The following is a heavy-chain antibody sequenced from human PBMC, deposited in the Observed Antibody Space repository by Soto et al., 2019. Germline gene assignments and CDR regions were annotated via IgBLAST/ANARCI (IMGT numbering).Heavy chain of an antibody. V-gene: IGHV3-30-3*01. CDR2: ISYDGSNK. Sequence: AWGSLRLSCAASGFTFSSYAIHLVRQAPGKGLEWVAVISYDGSNKYYADSVKGRFTISRDNSKNTPYLQMNSLRAEDTAVYYCASLSAAVDYWGQGTLVTVSS. CDR1: GFTFSSYA. CDR3: ASLSAAVDY. J-gene: IGHJ4*02. D-gene: IGHD6-13*01.